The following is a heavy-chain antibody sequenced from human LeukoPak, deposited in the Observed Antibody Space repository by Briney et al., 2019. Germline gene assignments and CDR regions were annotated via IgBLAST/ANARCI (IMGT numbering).Heavy chain of an antibody. Sequence: GGSLRLSCAASGFTFDSYAMNWVRQAPGKGLEWLAVISDSGSDTYYADSVKGRFTISRDNSKNTLYLQMNSLRAEDTAVYYCARGLAVAGAIIDYWGQGTLVTVSS. V-gene: IGHV3-23*01. J-gene: IGHJ4*02. CDR1: GFTFDSYA. D-gene: IGHD6-19*01. CDR2: ISDSGSDT. CDR3: ARGLAVAGAIIDY.